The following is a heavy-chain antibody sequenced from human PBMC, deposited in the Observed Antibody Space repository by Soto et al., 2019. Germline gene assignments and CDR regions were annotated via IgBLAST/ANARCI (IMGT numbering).Heavy chain of an antibody. D-gene: IGHD3-3*01. CDR2: MNPNSGNT. CDR3: ARGLSYDFWSGYYLNFDY. Sequence: ASVKVSCKASGYTFTSYDINWVRQATGQGLEWMGWMNPNSGNTGYAQKFQGRVTMTRNTSISTAYMELSSLRSEGTAVYYCARGLSYDFWSGYYLNFDYWRQGTLVTVSS. CDR1: GYTFTSYD. J-gene: IGHJ4*02. V-gene: IGHV1-8*01.